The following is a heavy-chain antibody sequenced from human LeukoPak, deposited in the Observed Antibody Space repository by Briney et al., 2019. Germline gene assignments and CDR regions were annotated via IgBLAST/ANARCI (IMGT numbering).Heavy chain of an antibody. CDR3: ARGLPSLYYYYYYYMDV. D-gene: IGHD3-16*01. Sequence: SETLSLTCTVSGGSISSSSYYWGWIRQPPGKGLEWIGTIYYSGSTYYNPSLKSRVTISVDTSKNQFSLKLSSVTAADTAVYYCARGLPSLYYYYYYYMDVWGKGTTVTVSS. CDR1: GGSISSSSYY. V-gene: IGHV4-39*07. CDR2: IYYSGST. J-gene: IGHJ6*03.